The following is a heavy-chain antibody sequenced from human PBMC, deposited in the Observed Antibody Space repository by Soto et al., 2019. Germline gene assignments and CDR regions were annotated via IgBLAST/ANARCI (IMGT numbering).Heavy chain of an antibody. J-gene: IGHJ5*02. V-gene: IGHV4-39*01. CDR3: ARHWRTGYSTVFGVVMGWFDP. CDR2: IYYSGST. Sequence: SETLSLTCTATDDSITSTDYYWGWIRQPPGKGLEWVASIYYSGSTYHNPSLKSRVTISVDTSKNQFSLKVTSVTAADTAVYYCARHWRTGYSTVFGVVMGWFDPWGQGTLVTVSS. CDR1: DDSITSTDYY. D-gene: IGHD3-3*01.